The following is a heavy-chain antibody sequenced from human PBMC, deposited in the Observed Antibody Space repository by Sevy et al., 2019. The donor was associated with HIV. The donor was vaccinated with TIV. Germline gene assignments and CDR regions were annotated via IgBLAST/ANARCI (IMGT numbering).Heavy chain of an antibody. V-gene: IGHV3-48*03. D-gene: IGHD3-22*01. CDR1: GFTFSNFE. J-gene: IGHJ4*02. CDR3: ARATYYYDSSGPYYIDY. CDR2: ITSSGSTI. Sequence: GGSLRLSCAASGFTFSNFEMNWVRQAPGKGLEWISYITSSGSTIYYADSVQGRFTISRDNAKNSLFLQMNSLRAEDTAVYYCARATYYYDSSGPYYIDYWGQGTLVTVSS.